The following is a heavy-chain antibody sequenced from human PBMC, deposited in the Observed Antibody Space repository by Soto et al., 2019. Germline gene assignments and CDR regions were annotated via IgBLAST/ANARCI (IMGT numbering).Heavy chain of an antibody. CDR1: GFTFSSYS. V-gene: IGHV3-21*01. CDR3: ARDWLREGYCSSTSCYGRDHNWFDP. D-gene: IGHD2-2*01. CDR2: ISSSSSYI. J-gene: IGHJ5*02. Sequence: PGGSLRLSCAASGFTFSSYSMNWVRQAPGKGLEWVSSISSSSSYIYYADSVKGRFTISRDNAKNSLYLQMNSLRAEDTAVYYCARDWLREGYCSSTSCYGRDHNWFDPWGQGTLVTVLL.